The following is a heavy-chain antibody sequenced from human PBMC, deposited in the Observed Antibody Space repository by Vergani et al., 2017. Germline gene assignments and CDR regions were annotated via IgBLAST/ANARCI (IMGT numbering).Heavy chain of an antibody. CDR3: ARDQRGPAARVPFFDY. CDR2: IYHSGST. D-gene: IGHD2-2*01. Sequence: QLQLQESGPGLVKPSETLSLTCTVSGGSISSSSYYWGWIRQPPGKGLEWIGSIYHSGSTNYNPSLKSRVTISVDKSKNQFSLKLSSVTAADTAVYYCARDQRGPAARVPFFDYWGQGTLVTVSS. CDR1: GGSISSSSYY. V-gene: IGHV4-39*07. J-gene: IGHJ4*02.